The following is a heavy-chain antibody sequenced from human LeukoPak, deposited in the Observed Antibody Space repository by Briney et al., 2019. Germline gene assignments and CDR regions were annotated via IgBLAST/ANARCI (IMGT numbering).Heavy chain of an antibody. V-gene: IGHV4-4*02. D-gene: IGHD3-10*01. CDR3: ARRGMVRGVNYYYYYMDV. CDR1: GGSISSSNW. CDR2: IYHSGST. Sequence: PSETLSLTCAVSGGSISSSNWWSWVRQPPGKGLEWIGEIYHSGSTNYNPSLKSRVTISVDKSKNQFSLKLSSVTAADTAVYYCARRGMVRGVNYYYYYMDVWGKGTTVTVSS. J-gene: IGHJ6*03.